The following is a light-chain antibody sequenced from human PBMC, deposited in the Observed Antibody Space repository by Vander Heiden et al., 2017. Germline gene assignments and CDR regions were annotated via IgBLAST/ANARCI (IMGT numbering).Light chain of an antibody. CDR3: MQALQTHA. J-gene: IGKJ2*01. Sequence: DIVMTQSPLSLPVTLGEPASISCRSSQSLLHSNGYNYLDWYLQKPGQSPQLLIYLGSNRASGVPDRFSGSGSGTDFTLKISRVEAEDVGVYYCMQALQTHAFGQGTKLEIK. V-gene: IGKV2-28*01. CDR1: QSLLHSNGYNY. CDR2: LGS.